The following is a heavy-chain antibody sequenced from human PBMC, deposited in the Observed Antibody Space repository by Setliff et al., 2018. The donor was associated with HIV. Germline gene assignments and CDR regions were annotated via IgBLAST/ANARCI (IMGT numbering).Heavy chain of an antibody. V-gene: IGHV3-7*01. Sequence: PGGSLRLSCAASGFTFSSRWMTWVRQAPGKGLEWVANIKQDGSENYFVDSVKGRFTISRDNTRSSLFLQMDSLRVEDTTVYYCTRKLAPGHGMDVWGQGTTVTVSS. D-gene: IGHD3-3*02. CDR2: IKQDGSEN. J-gene: IGHJ6*02. CDR3: TRKLAPGHGMDV. CDR1: GFTFSSRW.